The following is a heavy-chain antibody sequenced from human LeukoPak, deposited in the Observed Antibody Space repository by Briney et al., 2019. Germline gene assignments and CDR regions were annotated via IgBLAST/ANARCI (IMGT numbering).Heavy chain of an antibody. CDR1: GGSISSYY. CDR2: IYYSGST. D-gene: IGHD3-22*01. V-gene: IGHV4-59*12. CDR3: ARSPEAYDSCGCDY. J-gene: IGHJ4*02. Sequence: SETLSLTCTVSGGSISSYYWSWIRQPPGKGLEWIGYIYYSGSTYYNPSLKSRVTISVDTSKNQFSLKLSSVTPEDTAVYYCARSPEAYDSCGCDYWGQGALVTVSS.